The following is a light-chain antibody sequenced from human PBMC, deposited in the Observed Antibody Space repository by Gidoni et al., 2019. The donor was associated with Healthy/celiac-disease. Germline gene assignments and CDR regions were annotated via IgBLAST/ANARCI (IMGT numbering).Light chain of an antibody. J-gene: IGKJ3*01. V-gene: IGKV3-20*01. CDR3: QQYGSSPGVT. Sequence: EIVLTQSPGTLSLSPGERATRSCRASQSVSSSYLAWYQQKPGQAPRLLIYGASSRATGIPDRFSGSGSVTDFTLTISRLEPEDFAVYYCQQYGSSPGVTFGPGTKVDIK. CDR2: GAS. CDR1: QSVSSSY.